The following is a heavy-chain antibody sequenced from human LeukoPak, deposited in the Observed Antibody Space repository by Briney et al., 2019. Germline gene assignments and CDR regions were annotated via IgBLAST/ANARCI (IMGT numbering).Heavy chain of an antibody. Sequence: PGGSLRLSCAASGFTFSSYTMNWVRQAPGKGLEWVSSITSSSSYIYYADSVKGRFTISRDNSKNTLYLQMNSLRAEDTAVYYCAKEGVAAMVTPIDYWGQGTLVTVSS. V-gene: IGHV3-21*01. D-gene: IGHD5-18*01. CDR3: AKEGVAAMVTPIDY. CDR2: ITSSSSYI. J-gene: IGHJ4*02. CDR1: GFTFSSYT.